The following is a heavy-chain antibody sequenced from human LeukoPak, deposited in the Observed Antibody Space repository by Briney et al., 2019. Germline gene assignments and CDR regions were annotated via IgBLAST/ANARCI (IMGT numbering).Heavy chain of an antibody. CDR2: IYYSGST. V-gene: IGHV4-59*01. CDR1: GGSISSYY. Sequence: PSETLSLTCTVSGGSISSYYWSWIRQPPGKGLEWIGYIYYSGSTNFNPSLKSRVTISVDTSKNQFSLKLSSVTAADTAVYYCARRYDKALAAFDIWGQGTMVTVSS. D-gene: IGHD3-22*01. CDR3: ARRYDKALAAFDI. J-gene: IGHJ3*02.